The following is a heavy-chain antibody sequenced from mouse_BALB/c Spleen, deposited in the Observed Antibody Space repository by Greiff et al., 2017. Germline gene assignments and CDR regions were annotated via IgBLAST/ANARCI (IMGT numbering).Heavy chain of an antibody. CDR1: GFTFSSYY. V-gene: IGHV5-6-2*01. Sequence: DVKLVESGGGLVKVGGSLKLSCAASGFTFSSYYMSWVRQTPEKRLEWVAAINSNGGSTYYPDTVKGRVTISRDNAKNTLYLQMSSLKSEDTALYYCGRIYDGYPAYWGQGTLVTVSA. CDR3: GRIYDGYPAY. CDR2: INSNGGST. D-gene: IGHD2-3*01. J-gene: IGHJ3*01.